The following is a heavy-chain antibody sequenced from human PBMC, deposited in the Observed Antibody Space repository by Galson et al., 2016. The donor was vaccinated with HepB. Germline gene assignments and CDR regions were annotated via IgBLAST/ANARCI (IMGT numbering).Heavy chain of an antibody. Sequence: SLRLSCAASGFTFGSYAMTWIRQAPGKGLEWVSSISSSGGTTYYTDSVKGWFTISRDGSESTLYVHMNRLRVEDTAVYYCAKGAAGGTYSALDYWGRGVLVTVSP. V-gene: IGHV3-23*01. CDR1: GFTFGSYA. J-gene: IGHJ4*02. D-gene: IGHD1-26*01. CDR3: AKGAAGGTYSALDY. CDR2: ISSSGGTT.